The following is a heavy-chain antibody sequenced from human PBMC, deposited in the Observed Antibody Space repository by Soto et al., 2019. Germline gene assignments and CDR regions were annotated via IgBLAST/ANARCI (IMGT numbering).Heavy chain of an antibody. D-gene: IGHD6-6*01. J-gene: IGHJ6*02. V-gene: IGHV5-51*01. Sequence: GASLQSSYKGSGYSFTSYWIGRVRQMTGKGLEWMGIIYPGDSDTRYSPSFQGQVTISADKSISTAYLQWSSLKASDTAMYYCARLSIAARHYYYYYGMDVWGQGTTVTVSS. CDR1: GYSFTSYW. CDR2: IYPGDSDT. CDR3: ARLSIAARHYYYYYGMDV.